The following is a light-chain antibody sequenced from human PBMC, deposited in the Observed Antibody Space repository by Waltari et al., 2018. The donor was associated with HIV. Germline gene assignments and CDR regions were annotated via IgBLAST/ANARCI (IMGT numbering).Light chain of an antibody. CDR1: SSDVGGYNY. CDR2: EVS. V-gene: IGLV2-8*01. Sequence: QSALTQPPSASGSPGPSVTISCPGTSSDVGGYNYVSWYQQHPGKAPKLMLYEVSKRPSGVADRFSCSTAGSAAVLTVSGLQAEDEASYCCNSYADSNSRLFGGGTKVTVL. CDR3: NSYADSNSRL. J-gene: IGLJ3*02.